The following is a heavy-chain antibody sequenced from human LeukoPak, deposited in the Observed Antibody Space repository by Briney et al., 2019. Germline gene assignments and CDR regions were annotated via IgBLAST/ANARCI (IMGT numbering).Heavy chain of an antibody. D-gene: IGHD2-15*01. CDR2: ISAYNGNT. J-gene: IGHJ4*02. V-gene: IGHV1-18*01. CDR1: GYTFTSYG. CDR3: ARDTSGRHGYCSGGSCYSGYFDY. Sequence: ASVKVSCKASGYTFTSYGISWVRQAPGQGLEWMGWISAYNGNTNYAQKLQGRVTMTTDTSTSTAYTELRSLRSDDTAVYYCARDTSGRHGYCSGGSCYSGYFDYWGQGTLVTVSS.